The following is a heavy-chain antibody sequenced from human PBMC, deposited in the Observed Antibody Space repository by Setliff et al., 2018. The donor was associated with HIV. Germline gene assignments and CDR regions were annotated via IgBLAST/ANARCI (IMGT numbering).Heavy chain of an antibody. Sequence: SETLSLTCAVYGGSFSGYYWSWIRQPPGKGLEGIGEINHSGSTNYNPSLKSRVTISLEMSKNQFSLKLSSVTAADTAVYFCARVASEQVLLYYYYMDVWGKGTSVTVSS. CDR1: GGSFSGYY. D-gene: IGHD1-26*01. CDR2: INHSGST. CDR3: ARVASEQVLLYYYYMDV. V-gene: IGHV4-34*01. J-gene: IGHJ6*03.